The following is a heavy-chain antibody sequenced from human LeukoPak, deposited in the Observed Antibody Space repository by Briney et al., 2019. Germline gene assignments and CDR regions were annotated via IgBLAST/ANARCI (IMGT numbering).Heavy chain of an antibody. D-gene: IGHD5-24*01. Sequence: GGSLRLSCAASGFTFSSYWMNWVRQAPGKGLVWVSRTASDGSSTTYADSVKGRFSTSRDNSKNTLYLQMNSLRAEDTAVYYCARGAGYNYPYYFDYWGQGTLVTVSS. CDR2: TASDGSST. J-gene: IGHJ4*02. V-gene: IGHV3-74*01. CDR3: ARGAGYNYPYYFDY. CDR1: GFTFSSYW.